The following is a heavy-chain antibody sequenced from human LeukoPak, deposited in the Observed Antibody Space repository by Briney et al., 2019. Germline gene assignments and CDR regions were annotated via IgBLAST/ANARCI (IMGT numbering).Heavy chain of an antibody. D-gene: IGHD3-10*01. V-gene: IGHV3-7*01. CDR1: GFTFSTYW. CDR2: IKRDGSEK. J-gene: IGHJ6*03. Sequence: GGSLRLSCAGYGFTFSTYWMSWVRQAPGKGLEWVANIKRDGSEKYYVDSVEGRFTISRDNARNSLYLQMNSLIAEDTALCYCARGGTYGHSYYHYMDVWGKGTTVTISS. CDR3: ARGGTYGHSYYHYMDV.